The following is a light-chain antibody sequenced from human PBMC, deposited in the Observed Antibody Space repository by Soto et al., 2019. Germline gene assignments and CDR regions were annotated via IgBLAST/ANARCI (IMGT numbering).Light chain of an antibody. CDR1: QSIRSY. Sequence: DIQMTQSPSSLSASVGDRVTITCRASQSIRSYLNWYQQKPGKAPTLLIYAAASLQSVVPSRFSGSGSGTDFTLTISSLQPEDFATYYCQQSYSTRWTFGQGTKVEI. V-gene: IGKV1-39*01. CDR2: AAA. CDR3: QQSYSTRWT. J-gene: IGKJ1*01.